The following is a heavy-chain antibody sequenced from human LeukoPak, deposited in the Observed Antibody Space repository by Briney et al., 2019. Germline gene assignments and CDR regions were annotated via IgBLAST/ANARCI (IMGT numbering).Heavy chain of an antibody. CDR3: ATRRREDNWSDSDNWFDP. CDR2: ISYSGTT. J-gene: IGHJ5*02. Sequence: KPSETLSLTCTVSGGSLNSGNYYWNWVRQPPGEGLGWVGYISYSGTTNYNPSLKSRVTISLDTSKNQFSLKLSSVTAADTAVYYCATRRREDNWSDSDNWFDPWGQGTLVTVSS. V-gene: IGHV4-61*01. D-gene: IGHD1-1*01. CDR1: GGSLNSGNYY.